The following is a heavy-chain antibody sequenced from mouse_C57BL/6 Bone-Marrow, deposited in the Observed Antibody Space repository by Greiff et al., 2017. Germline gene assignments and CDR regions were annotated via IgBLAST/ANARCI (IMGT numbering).Heavy chain of an antibody. V-gene: IGHV5-4*03. CDR1: GFTFSSYA. D-gene: IGHD4-1*01. Sequence: EVKLVESGGGLVKPGGSLKLSCAASGFTFSSYAMSWVRQTPEKRLEWVATISDGGSYTYYPDNVKGRFTISRDNAKNNLYLQMSHLKSEDTAMYYCARKLGSYWGQGTTLTVSS. CDR3: ARKLGSY. CDR2: ISDGGSYT. J-gene: IGHJ2*01.